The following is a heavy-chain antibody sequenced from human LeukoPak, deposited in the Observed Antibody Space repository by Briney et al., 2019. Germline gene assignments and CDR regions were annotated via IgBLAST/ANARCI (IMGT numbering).Heavy chain of an antibody. CDR1: GFTFSSYG. Sequence: GGSLRLSCEASGFTFSSYGMSWVRQAPGKGLEWVSAISGSGGSTYYADSVKGRFTISRDNSKNTLYLQMNSLRAEDTAVYYCAKRKDSYYYYMDVWGKGTTVTISS. CDR2: ISGSGGST. D-gene: IGHD2-15*01. CDR3: AKRKDSYYYYMDV. J-gene: IGHJ6*03. V-gene: IGHV3-23*01.